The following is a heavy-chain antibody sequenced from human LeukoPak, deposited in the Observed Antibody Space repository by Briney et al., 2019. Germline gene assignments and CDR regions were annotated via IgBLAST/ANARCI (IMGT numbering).Heavy chain of an antibody. Sequence: GGSLRLSCAASGFTFSSYSMNWVRQAPGKGLEWVSSISSSSSYIYYTDSVKGRFTISRDNAKNSLYLQMNSLRAEDTAVYYCAWTYGSVPFDYWGQGTLVTVSS. D-gene: IGHD3-10*01. CDR2: ISSSSSYI. V-gene: IGHV3-21*01. J-gene: IGHJ4*02. CDR3: AWTYGSVPFDY. CDR1: GFTFSSYS.